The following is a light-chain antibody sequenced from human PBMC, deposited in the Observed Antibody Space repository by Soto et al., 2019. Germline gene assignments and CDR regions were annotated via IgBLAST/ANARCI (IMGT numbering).Light chain of an antibody. V-gene: IGLV1-51*01. CDR2: DDN. CDR3: GSWDSSLSAYV. CDR1: SSNIGGNS. J-gene: IGLJ1*01. Sequence: QSAMTQPPSVSAAPGQTVTISCSGSSSNIGGNSVSWYQQLPGTAPKLLIYDDNKRPSGIPDRFSGSKSGTSATLGITGFQTGDEADYYCGSWDSSLSAYVFGTGTKLTFL.